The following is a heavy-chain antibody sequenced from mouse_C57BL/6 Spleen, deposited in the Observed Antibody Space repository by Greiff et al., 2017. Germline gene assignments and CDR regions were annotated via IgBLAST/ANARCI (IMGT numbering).Heavy chain of an antibody. CDR1: GYTFTSYW. D-gene: IGHD1-1*01. CDR3: ARVTTVVEGGFAY. V-gene: IGHV1-69*01. Sequence: VQLQQPGAELVMPGASVKLSCKASGYTFTSYWMHWVKQRPGQGLEWIGEIDPSDSYTNYNQKFKGKSTLTVDKSSSTAYMQLSSLTSEDSAVYYCARVTTVVEGGFAYWGQGTLVTVSA. J-gene: IGHJ3*01. CDR2: IDPSDSYT.